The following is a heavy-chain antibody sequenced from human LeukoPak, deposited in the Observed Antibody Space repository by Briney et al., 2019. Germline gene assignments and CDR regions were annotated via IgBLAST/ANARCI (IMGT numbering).Heavy chain of an antibody. CDR1: GFTFSSYA. CDR3: ATSRLHSSSWYVFGWFDP. CDR2: ISGSGGST. J-gene: IGHJ5*02. Sequence: SGGSLRLSCAASGFTFSSYAMSWVRQAPGKGLEWVSAISGSGGSTYYADSVKGRFTISRDNSKNTLYLQMNSLRAEGTAVYYCATSRLHSSSWYVFGWFDPWGQGTLVTVSS. D-gene: IGHD6-13*01. V-gene: IGHV3-23*01.